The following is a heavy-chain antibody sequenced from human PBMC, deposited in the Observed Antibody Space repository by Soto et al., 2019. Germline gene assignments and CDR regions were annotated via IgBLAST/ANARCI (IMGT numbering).Heavy chain of an antibody. V-gene: IGHV3-23*01. D-gene: IGHD6-19*01. CDR1: GFPFNTYP. Sequence: AGGSLKLSCETPGFPFNTYPMTWFRPLPGMGVEWVSTTSIGGNTDFAGSVRGRFSVSRDNSKNTLYLQMNSLRAEDTAVYYCAKDAEFEAVASFVPAPGPIDYWGQGTLVTVSS. CDR2: TSIGGNT. CDR3: AKDAEFEAVASFVPAPGPIDY. J-gene: IGHJ4*02.